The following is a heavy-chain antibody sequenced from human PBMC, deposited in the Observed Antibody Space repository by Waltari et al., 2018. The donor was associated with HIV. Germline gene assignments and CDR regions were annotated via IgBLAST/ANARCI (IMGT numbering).Heavy chain of an antibody. J-gene: IGHJ4*02. CDR1: GFTFSSYW. CDR3: ARWGYYYGSGRPFDY. Sequence: EVQLVESGGGLVQPGGSLRLSCAASGFTFSSYWMHWVRQAPGKGLVWVSSINSDGSSTGYADSVKGRFTSSRDNAKNTLYLQMNSLRAEDTAVYYCARWGYYYGSGRPFDYWGQGTLVTVSS. D-gene: IGHD3-10*01. V-gene: IGHV3-74*01. CDR2: INSDGSST.